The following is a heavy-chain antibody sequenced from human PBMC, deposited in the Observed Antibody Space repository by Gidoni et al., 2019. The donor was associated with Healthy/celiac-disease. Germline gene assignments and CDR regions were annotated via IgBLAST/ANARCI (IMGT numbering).Heavy chain of an antibody. CDR3: AKDGVYCSGGSCSLEPYYFDY. J-gene: IGHJ4*02. V-gene: IGHV3-23*01. Sequence: EVQLLESGGGLVQPGGSLRLSCAASGFTFSSSAMSWVRQAPGKGLEWVSAISGSGGSTYYADSVKGRFTISRDNSKNTLYLQMNSLRAEDTAVYYCAKDGVYCSGGSCSLEPYYFDYWGQGTLVTVSS. D-gene: IGHD2-15*01. CDR2: ISGSGGST. CDR1: GFTFSSSA.